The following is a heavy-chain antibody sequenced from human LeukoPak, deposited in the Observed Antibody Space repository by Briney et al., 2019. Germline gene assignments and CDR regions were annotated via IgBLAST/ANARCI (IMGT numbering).Heavy chain of an antibody. D-gene: IGHD6-19*01. CDR3: ARALTPMYSSGFYFDY. CDR2: IYYSGST. J-gene: IGHJ4*02. Sequence: PSETLSLTCTVSGGSINSGGYYWSWIRQPPGKGLEWIGYIYYSGSTNYNPSLKSRVTISVDTSKNQFSLKLSSVTAADTAVYYCARALTPMYSSGFYFDYWGQGTLVTVSS. CDR1: GGSINSGGYY. V-gene: IGHV4-61*08.